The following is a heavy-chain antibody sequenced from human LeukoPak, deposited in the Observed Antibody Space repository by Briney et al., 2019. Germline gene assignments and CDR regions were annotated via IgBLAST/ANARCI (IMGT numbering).Heavy chain of an antibody. CDR2: IKEDGSEI. D-gene: IGHD5-18*01. CDR1: GFTFTNFE. J-gene: IGHJ4*02. V-gene: IGHV3-7*04. Sequence: GGSLRLSCAASGFTFTNFEMNWVRQAPGKGLEWVANIKEDGSEINYADSVRGRFTISRDNAKNSLYLQMNSLRAEDTAVYYCARGYTCGYWGQGTLVIVSS. CDR3: ARGYTCGY.